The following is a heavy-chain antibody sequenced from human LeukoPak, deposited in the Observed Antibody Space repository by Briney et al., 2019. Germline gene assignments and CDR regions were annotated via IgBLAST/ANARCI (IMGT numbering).Heavy chain of an antibody. V-gene: IGHV3-23*01. CDR1: GFLFNIYG. Sequence: GGSLRLSCAASGFLFNIYGMSWVRQAPGKGLEWVSAISGSGYSTYYADTVQCRFTSSRDKSKNTLHMRINSLRAEDTAVYDCAKDPLDDILGWFDSWGQGALVIVSS. D-gene: IGHD3-9*01. CDR3: AKDPLDDILGWFDS. CDR2: ISGSGYST. J-gene: IGHJ5*01.